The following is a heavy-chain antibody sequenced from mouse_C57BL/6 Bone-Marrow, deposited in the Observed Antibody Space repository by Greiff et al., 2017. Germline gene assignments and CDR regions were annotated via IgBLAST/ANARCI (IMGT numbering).Heavy chain of an antibody. Sequence: EVHLVESGGGLVQPGGSLKLSCAASGFTFSDYGMHWVRQAPEKGLEWVAYISSGSSTIYYADTVTGRFTISRDNAKNTLFLQMTSLRSEDTAMYYCARHDYDFPAWFAYWGQGTLVTVSA. D-gene: IGHD2-4*01. CDR1: GFTFSDYG. J-gene: IGHJ3*01. CDR3: ARHDYDFPAWFAY. V-gene: IGHV5-17*01. CDR2: ISSGSSTI.